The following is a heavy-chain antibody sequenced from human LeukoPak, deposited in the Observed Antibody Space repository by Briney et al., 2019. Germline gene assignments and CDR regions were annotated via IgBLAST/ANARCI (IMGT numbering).Heavy chain of an antibody. D-gene: IGHD1-26*01. V-gene: IGHV4-59*11. Sequence: SETLSLTCTVSGGSLISHYWSWIRQTPGKGLEWIGYIYDFGSTDYNPSPKSRITMSVDTSKNQFSLKLNSVTAADTAIYYCAGAVGALLTWAFWGQGTLVTVSS. J-gene: IGHJ4*02. CDR3: AGAVGALLTWAF. CDR1: GGSLISHY. CDR2: IYDFGST.